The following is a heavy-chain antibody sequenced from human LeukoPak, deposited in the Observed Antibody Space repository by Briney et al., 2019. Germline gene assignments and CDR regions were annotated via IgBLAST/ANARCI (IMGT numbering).Heavy chain of an antibody. V-gene: IGHV3-33*01. CDR1: GFTFSSKG. D-gene: IGHD6-13*01. Sequence: GGPRRPSCARPGFTFSSKGMPGAGRAPGKGLGGGAVLWYDGSIKNYADSVKGRFTISRDNSKNTLYLQMNSLRAEDTAVYYCARAGRIAAAGNWLFWTDYYYGMDVWGQGTTVTVSS. CDR3: ARAGRIAAAGNWLFWTDYYYGMDV. J-gene: IGHJ6*02. CDR2: LWYDGSIK.